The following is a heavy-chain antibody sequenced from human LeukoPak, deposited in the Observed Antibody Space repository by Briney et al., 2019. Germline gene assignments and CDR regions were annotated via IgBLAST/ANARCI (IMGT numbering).Heavy chain of an antibody. CDR1: GFTFSSYA. J-gene: IGHJ4*02. CDR3: AKCTRVDWLTIDY. V-gene: IGHV3-23*01. D-gene: IGHD3/OR15-3a*01. Sequence: PGGSLRLSCAASGFTFSSYAMSWVRHAPGKGLEWVSGIGGTGSGTYYADSVKGRFTISRDNSKNTLYLQMHSLRAEDTAVYYCAKCTRVDWLTIDYWGEGALVTVSS. CDR2: IGGTGSGT.